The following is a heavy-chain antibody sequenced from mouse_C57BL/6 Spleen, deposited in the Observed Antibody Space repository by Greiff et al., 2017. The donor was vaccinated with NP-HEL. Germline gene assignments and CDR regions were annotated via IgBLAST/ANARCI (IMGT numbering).Heavy chain of an antibody. CDR1: GYTFTGYW. CDR3: AGGETYYSNYNYAMDY. Sequence: VQLQQSGAELMKPGASVKLSCKATGYTFTGYWIEWVKQRPGHGLEWIGEILPGSGSTNYNEKFKGKATFTADTSSNTAYMQLSSLTTEDSAIYYSAGGETYYSNYNYAMDYWGQGTSVTVSS. D-gene: IGHD2-5*01. J-gene: IGHJ4*01. CDR2: ILPGSGST. V-gene: IGHV1-9*01.